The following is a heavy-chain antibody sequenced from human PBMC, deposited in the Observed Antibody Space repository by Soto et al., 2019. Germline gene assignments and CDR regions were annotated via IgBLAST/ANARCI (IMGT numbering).Heavy chain of an antibody. J-gene: IGHJ3*01. CDR2: IKRKIDGETT. CDR3: AADRDFSCNTCPGAFDF. CDR1: GFAFTHVW. V-gene: IGHV3-15*01. D-gene: IGHD2-15*01. Sequence: EVQLLESGGDLAEPGGSLRLSCAASGFAFTHVWMTLVLQSPGRGLEWVGRIKRKIDGETTNYAAPVKGRFTISRDDSKNTLYMQMNSLKTDESAVYYCAADRDFSCNTCPGAFDFWGQGTTV.